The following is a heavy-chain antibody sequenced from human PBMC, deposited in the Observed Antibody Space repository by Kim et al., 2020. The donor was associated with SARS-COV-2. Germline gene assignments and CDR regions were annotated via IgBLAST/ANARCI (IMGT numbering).Heavy chain of an antibody. CDR2: IHSGGTT. J-gene: IGHJ5*02. Sequence: GGSLRLSCVGSGFTVSSKYMSWVRQAPGKGLEWVSVIHSGGTTYYADSVKGRFTISRDNSKNTVYLQMNSLRVEDTAVYHCARGPGYSSGTVSFDPWGQGTLVTVSS. V-gene: IGHV3-66*01. CDR1: GFTVSSKY. CDR3: ARGPGYSSGTVSFDP. D-gene: IGHD3-10*01.